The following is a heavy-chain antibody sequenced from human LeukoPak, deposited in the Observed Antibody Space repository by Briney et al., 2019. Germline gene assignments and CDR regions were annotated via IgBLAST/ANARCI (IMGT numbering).Heavy chain of an antibody. J-gene: IGHJ4*02. Sequence: SQTLSLTCAVSGGSISSGGYSWSWSRQPPGTGLEWIVYIYHSGSTYYNPSLKSRFTISVDRPKNQFSLKLSSVTAADTAVYYCARGYGSGLVDYWGQGTLVTVSS. V-gene: IGHV4-30-2*01. CDR3: ARGYGSGLVDY. D-gene: IGHD3-10*01. CDR1: GGSISSGGYS. CDR2: IYHSGST.